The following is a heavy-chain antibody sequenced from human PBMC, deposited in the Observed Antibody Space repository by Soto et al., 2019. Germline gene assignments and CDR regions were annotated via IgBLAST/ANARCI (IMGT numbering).Heavy chain of an antibody. J-gene: IGHJ5*02. D-gene: IGHD1-1*01. CDR1: GGTFSSYA. Sequence: VASVKVSCKASGGTFSSYAISWVRQAPGQGLEWMGGIIPIFGTANYAQKFQGRVTITADESTSTAYMELSSLRSEDTAVYYCARGKLEQPTQKRTNWFDPWGQGTLVTVSS. CDR3: ARGKLEQPTQKRTNWFDP. V-gene: IGHV1-69*13. CDR2: IIPIFGTA.